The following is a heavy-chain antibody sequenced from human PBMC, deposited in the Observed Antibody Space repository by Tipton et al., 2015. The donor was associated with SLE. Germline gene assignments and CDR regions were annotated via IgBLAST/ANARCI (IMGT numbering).Heavy chain of an antibody. CDR2: ISSSGSTI. Sequence: SLRLSCAASGFTFSSYEMNWVRQAPGKGLEWVSYISSSGSTIYYADSVKGRFTISRDNAKNTLYLQMNSLRAEDTAVYYCARGLLWFGADYWGQGTLVTVSS. V-gene: IGHV3-48*03. D-gene: IGHD3-10*01. CDR3: ARGLLWFGADY. J-gene: IGHJ4*02. CDR1: GFTFSSYE.